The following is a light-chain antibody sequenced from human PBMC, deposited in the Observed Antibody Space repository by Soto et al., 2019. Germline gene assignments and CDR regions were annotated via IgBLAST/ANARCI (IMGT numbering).Light chain of an antibody. V-gene: IGKV3-11*01. CDR3: QQRSSWPFT. Sequence: EMVLTQSPATLSLSPGERATLSCRASQSVSVYLAWYQQKPGQARRLLIYATSNRATGIPARFSGSGSGTDFTLTISSLEPEDFAVYYCQQRSSWPFTFGPGNKVDIK. J-gene: IGKJ3*01. CDR1: QSVSVY. CDR2: ATS.